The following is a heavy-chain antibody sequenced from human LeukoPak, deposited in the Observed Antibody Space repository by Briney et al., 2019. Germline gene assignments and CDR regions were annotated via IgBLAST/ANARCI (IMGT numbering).Heavy chain of an antibody. CDR1: GFTVSSNY. CDR2: IYSGGST. CDR3: ARVPVAGTFPIGYMDV. Sequence: GGSLRLSCAASGFTVSSNYMSWVRQAPGKGLGWVSVIYSGGSTYYADSVKGRFTLPRDNSKNTLYLQMNSLRAEDTAVYYCARVPVAGTFPIGYMDVWGKGTTVTVSS. V-gene: IGHV3-53*01. D-gene: IGHD6-19*01. J-gene: IGHJ6*03.